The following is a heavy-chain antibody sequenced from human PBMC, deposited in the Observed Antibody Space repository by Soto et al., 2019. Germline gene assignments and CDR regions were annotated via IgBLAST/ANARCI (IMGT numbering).Heavy chain of an antibody. CDR2: INHSGSS. CDR1: GGSLRGYY. J-gene: IGHJ4*02. CDR3: ARLWPFDF. Sequence: PSETLSLTCAVYGGSLRGYYWSWVRQPPGKGLEWIGEINHSGSSNYNTSLESRLTISIDTSKNQFSLKLTSVTAADTAVYYYARLWPFDFWGQGALVTVSS. V-gene: IGHV4-34*01.